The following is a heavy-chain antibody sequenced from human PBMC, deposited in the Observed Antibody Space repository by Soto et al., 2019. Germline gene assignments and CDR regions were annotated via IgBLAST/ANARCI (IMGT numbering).Heavy chain of an antibody. CDR3: ARCRRLGACIGAFDI. Sequence: ASVKVSCKASGYTFTSYYMHWVRQAPGQGLEWMGIINPSGGSTSYAQKLQGRVTMTRDTSTSTVYMELSSLRSEDTAVYYCARCRRLGACIGAFDIWGQGTMVTVSS. J-gene: IGHJ3*02. CDR2: INPSGGST. CDR1: GYTFTSYY. D-gene: IGHD6-25*01. V-gene: IGHV1-46*01.